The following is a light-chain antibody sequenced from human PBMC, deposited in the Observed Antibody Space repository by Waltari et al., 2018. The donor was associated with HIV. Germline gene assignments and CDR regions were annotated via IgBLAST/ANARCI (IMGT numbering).Light chain of an antibody. Sequence: DIQMTQSPSSLSASVGDRVTIYCRASQNIRNYVNWFQQRPGKAPTLLIHGASSLQSGVPSRFSGSRSGTDFTFISSGLQPEDIATYYCQQSLSVPYVSFGGGTKVEIK. CDR3: QQSLSVPYVS. J-gene: IGKJ4*01. V-gene: IGKV1-39*01. CDR1: QNIRNY. CDR2: GAS.